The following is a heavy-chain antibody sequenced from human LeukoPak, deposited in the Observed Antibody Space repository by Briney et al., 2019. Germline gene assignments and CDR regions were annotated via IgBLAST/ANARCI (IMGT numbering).Heavy chain of an antibody. Sequence: SETLSLTCTVSGGSIGSRSFYWGWIPQPPGKGLEWFGSIYYSGSTYYNPSLKSRVTISVDTSKNQISLKLSSVTAADTAVYYCASRSSGLAVAGPVFDYWGQGTLVTVSS. J-gene: IGHJ4*02. V-gene: IGHV4-39*01. CDR2: IYYSGST. CDR1: GGSIGSRSFY. D-gene: IGHD6-19*01. CDR3: ASRSSGLAVAGPVFDY.